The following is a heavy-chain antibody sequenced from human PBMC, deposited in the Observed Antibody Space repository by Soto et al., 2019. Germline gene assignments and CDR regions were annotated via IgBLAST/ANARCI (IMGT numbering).Heavy chain of an antibody. CDR1: GGSISSYY. CDR2: IYYSGRT. V-gene: IGHV4-59*01. Sequence: SETLSLTCTVSGGSISSYYLSWIRQPPGKGLEWIGYIYYSGRTKYNPSLKSRVTISVDTSTNQFSLKLSSVTAADTAVYYCARIVGFSQRDRVPNGLEPPYYYSGMDVWGQGTTVTVSS. J-gene: IGHJ6*02. CDR3: ARIVGFSQRDRVPNGLEPPYYYSGMDV. D-gene: IGHD1-1*01.